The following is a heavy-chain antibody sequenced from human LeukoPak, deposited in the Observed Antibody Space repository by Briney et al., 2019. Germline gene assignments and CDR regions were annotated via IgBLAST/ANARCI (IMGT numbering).Heavy chain of an antibody. J-gene: IGHJ4*02. CDR1: GFTFSSNG. CDR2: SSSSSSYI. CDR3: ARGLLTMVRGVISTGFDY. Sequence: GGSLRLSWAASGFTFSSNGMNWVRQAAGKGLEWGSSSSSSSSYIYYADSVKGRFTISRDNAKNSLFLQMNSLRAEDTAVYYCARGLLTMVRGVISTGFDYWGQGTLVTVSS. D-gene: IGHD3-10*01. V-gene: IGHV3-21*06.